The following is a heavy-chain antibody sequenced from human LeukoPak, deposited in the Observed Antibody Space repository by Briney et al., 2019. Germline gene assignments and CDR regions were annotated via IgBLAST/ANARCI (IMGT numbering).Heavy chain of an antibody. J-gene: IGHJ4*02. D-gene: IGHD5-18*01. CDR1: GFTFSSYA. Sequence: TGRSLRLSSAASGFTFSSYAMHWVRQAPGKGLEWVAVISYDGSNKYYADSVKGRFTISRDNSKNTLYLQMNSLRAEDTAVYYCARAYSYGFDYWGQGTLVTVSS. CDR3: ARAYSYGFDY. CDR2: ISYDGSNK. V-gene: IGHV3-30*04.